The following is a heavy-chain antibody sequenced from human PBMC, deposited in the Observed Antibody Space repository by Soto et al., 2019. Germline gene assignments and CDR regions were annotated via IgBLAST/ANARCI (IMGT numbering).Heavy chain of an antibody. CDR3: ARDLQVTIFGVVKTDY. CDR1: GFTFSSYS. V-gene: IGHV3-21*01. D-gene: IGHD3-3*01. Sequence: GGSLRLSCAASGFTFSSYSMNWVRQAPGKGLEKVSSISSSSSYIYYADSVKGRFTISRDNAKNSLYLQMNSLRAEDTAVYYFARDLQVTIFGVVKTDYWGQGTLVTVSS. J-gene: IGHJ4*02. CDR2: ISSSSSYI.